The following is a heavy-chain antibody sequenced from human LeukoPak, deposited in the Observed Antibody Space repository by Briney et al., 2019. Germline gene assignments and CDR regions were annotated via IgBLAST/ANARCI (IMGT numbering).Heavy chain of an antibody. J-gene: IGHJ4*02. D-gene: IGHD2-2*01. Sequence: PSETLPLTCAVSGCSISSSNWWSWVRQPPGKGLEWIGEIYHSGSTNYNPSLKSRVTISVDKSKNQFSLKLSSVTAADTAVYYCARLRPAGGIKTEGDGYWGQGTLV. V-gene: IGHV4-4*02. CDR2: IYHSGST. CDR1: GCSISSSNW. CDR3: ARLRPAGGIKTEGDGY.